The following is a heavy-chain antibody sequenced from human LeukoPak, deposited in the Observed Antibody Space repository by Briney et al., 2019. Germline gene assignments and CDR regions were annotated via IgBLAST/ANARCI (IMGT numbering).Heavy chain of an antibody. J-gene: IGHJ5*02. CDR2: FDPEDGET. D-gene: IGHD3-10*01. CDR3: ATDVPKFNGVQKGWFDP. Sequence: ASVKVSCKVSGYTLTELSMHWVRQAPGKGLEWMGGFDPEDGETIYAQKFQGRVTMTEDTSTDTAYMELSSLRSEDTAVYYCATDVPKFNGVQKGWFDPWGQGTLVTVSS. V-gene: IGHV1-24*01. CDR1: GYTLTELS.